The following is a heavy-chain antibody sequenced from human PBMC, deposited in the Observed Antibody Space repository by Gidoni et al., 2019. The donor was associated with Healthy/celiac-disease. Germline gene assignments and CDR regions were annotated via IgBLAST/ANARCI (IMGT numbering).Heavy chain of an antibody. CDR2: ISYDGSNK. J-gene: IGHJ4*02. Sequence: QVQLVESGGGVVQPWRSLRLSCAASGFTFSSYGMHWVRQAPGKGLEWVAVISYDGSNKYYADSVKGRFTISRDNSKNTLYLQMNSLRAEDTAVYYWAKTYYDILTGYFDYWGQGTLVTVSS. CDR3: AKTYYDILTGYFDY. V-gene: IGHV3-30*18. CDR1: GFTFSSYG. D-gene: IGHD3-9*01.